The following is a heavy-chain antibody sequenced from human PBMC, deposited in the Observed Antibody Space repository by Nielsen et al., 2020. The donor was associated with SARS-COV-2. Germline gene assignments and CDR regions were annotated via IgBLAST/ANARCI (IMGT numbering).Heavy chain of an antibody. Sequence: SETLSLTCTVSGGSISSYYWSWIRQPPGKGLEWIGYIYYSGSTNYNPSLKSRVTISVDTSKNQFSLKLRSVTAADTAVYYCARGSSPALDYWGQGTLVTVSS. V-gene: IGHV4-59*01. CDR1: GGSISSYY. CDR2: IYYSGST. J-gene: IGHJ4*02. CDR3: ARGSSPALDY.